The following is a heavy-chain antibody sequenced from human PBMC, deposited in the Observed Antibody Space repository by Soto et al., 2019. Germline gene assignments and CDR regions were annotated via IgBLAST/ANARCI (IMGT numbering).Heavy chain of an antibody. J-gene: IGHJ4*02. CDR3: AREVWSGYYLYYFDY. CDR2: IYYSGST. Sequence: TLSLTCTVSGGSISSGGYYWSWIRQHPGKGLEWIGYIYYSGSTYYNPSLKSRVTISVDTSKNQFSLKLSSVTAADTAVYYCAREVWSGYYLYYFDYWGQGTLVTVSS. V-gene: IGHV4-31*03. D-gene: IGHD3-3*01. CDR1: GGSISSGGYY.